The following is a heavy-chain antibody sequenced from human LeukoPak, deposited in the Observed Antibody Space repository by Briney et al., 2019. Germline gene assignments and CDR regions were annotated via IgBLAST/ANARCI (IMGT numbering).Heavy chain of an antibody. CDR2: INPNSGGT. Sequence: ASVKVSCKASGGTFSSYAISWVRQAPGQGLEWMGWINPNSGGTNYAQKFQGWVTMTRDTSISTASMALSRLRSDDTAVYYCARAPGEAAAAALSIDYCGQGTLVTVSS. J-gene: IGHJ4*02. CDR1: GGTFSSYA. CDR3: ARAPGEAAAAALSIDY. D-gene: IGHD6-13*01. V-gene: IGHV1-2*04.